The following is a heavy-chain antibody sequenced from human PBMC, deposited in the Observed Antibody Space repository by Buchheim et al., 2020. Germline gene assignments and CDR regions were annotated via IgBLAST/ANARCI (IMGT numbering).Heavy chain of an antibody. J-gene: IGHJ4*02. CDR1: GYTFTGYY. V-gene: IGHV1-2*02. CDR3: AREVGYCSGGSCLGRDY. CDR2: INPNSGDT. D-gene: IGHD2-15*01. Sequence: QVQLVQSGAEVKKPGASVKVSCKASGYTFTGYYMHWVRQAPGQGLEWMGWINPNSGDTNYAQKFQGRVTMTRDTSISTAFMELSRLRSDDTAVYYCAREVGYCSGGSCLGRDYWGQGTL.